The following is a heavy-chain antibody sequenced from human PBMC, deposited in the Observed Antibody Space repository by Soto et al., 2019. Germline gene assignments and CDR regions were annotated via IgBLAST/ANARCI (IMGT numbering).Heavy chain of an antibody. V-gene: IGHV3-74*01. CDR3: AKPSYGFQWPDAFDI. CDR2: INSDASHT. D-gene: IGHD3-3*01. J-gene: IGHJ3*02. CDR1: GFTFSTYW. Sequence: GGSLRLSCAASGFTFSTYWMHWIRQVPGKGLEWVSRINSDASHTYYADSVKGRFTISRDNSKNTLYLQMNSLRAEDTAVYYCAKPSYGFQWPDAFDIWGQGTMVTV.